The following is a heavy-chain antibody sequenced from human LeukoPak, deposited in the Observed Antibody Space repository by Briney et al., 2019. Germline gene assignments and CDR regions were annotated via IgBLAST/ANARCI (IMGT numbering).Heavy chain of an antibody. D-gene: IGHD5-12*01. Sequence: GGSLRLSCAVSGFTFSKYAIHWVRQAPGKGLEYVSAISSNGDSTYYANSVKGRFTISRDNSKNTLYLQMGSLRAEDMAVYYCARGPSGYGFMYVWGQGTTVTVSS. J-gene: IGHJ6*02. CDR2: ISSNGDST. V-gene: IGHV3-64*01. CDR1: GFTFSKYA. CDR3: ARGPSGYGFMYV.